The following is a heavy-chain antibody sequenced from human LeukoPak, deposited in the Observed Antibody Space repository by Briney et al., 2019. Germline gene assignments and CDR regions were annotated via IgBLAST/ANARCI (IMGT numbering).Heavy chain of an antibody. J-gene: IGHJ4*02. CDR1: GFTFTDYY. V-gene: IGHV1-2*02. CDR3: ATRPSYYYDSSGYPRHFDY. D-gene: IGHD3-22*01. CDR2: INPHSGVT. Sequence: ASVKVSCKTSGFTFTDYYIHWVRLAPGQGLEWMGYINPHSGVTSFPQRFRGRVTLTTDTSISAAYMDLSSLRSEDTAVYYCATRPSYYYDSSGYPRHFDYWGQGTLVTVSS.